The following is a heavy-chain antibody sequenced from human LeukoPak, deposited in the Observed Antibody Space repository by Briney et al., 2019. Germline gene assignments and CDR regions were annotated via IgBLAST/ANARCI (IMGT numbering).Heavy chain of an antibody. CDR3: TTGGYSYGYQDY. CDR1: GFTFSGSA. CDR2: IRSKANSYAT. J-gene: IGHJ4*02. D-gene: IGHD5-18*01. V-gene: IGHV3-73*01. Sequence: RGSLRLSCAASGFTFSGSAMHWVRQASGKGLEWVGRIRSKANSYATAYAASVKGRFTISRDDSKNTAYLQMNSLKTEDTAVYYCTTGGYSYGYQDYWGQGTLVTVSS.